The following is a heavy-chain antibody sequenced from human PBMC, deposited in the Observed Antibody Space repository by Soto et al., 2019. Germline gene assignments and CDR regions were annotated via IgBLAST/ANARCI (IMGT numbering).Heavy chain of an antibody. Sequence: GGSLRLSCAGSGFIFSNVWMNLVRQAPGKGLEWVGHIKSKSDDGTTDYAAPVKGRFTISRDDSKNTLYLEMNRLQSEDTALYYCDTYGVGATNSWFDPWGQGTLVTVSS. D-gene: IGHD1-26*01. CDR2: IKSKSDDGTT. CDR1: GFIFSNVW. J-gene: IGHJ5*01. CDR3: DTYGVGATNSWFDP. V-gene: IGHV3-15*01.